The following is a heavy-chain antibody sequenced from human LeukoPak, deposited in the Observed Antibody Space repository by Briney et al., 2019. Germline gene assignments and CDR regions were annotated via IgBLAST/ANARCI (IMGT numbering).Heavy chain of an antibody. CDR1: GYTFSGYF. CDR2: INPSGGST. D-gene: IGHD3-22*01. J-gene: IGHJ4*02. CDR3: ARDYYDSSGYDY. V-gene: IGHV1-46*01. Sequence: ASVKVSCKASGYTFSGYFIHWVRQAPGQGLEWMGIINPSGGSTSYAQKFQGRVTMTRDMSTSTVYMELSSLRSEDTAVYYCARDYYDSSGYDYWGQGTLVTVSS.